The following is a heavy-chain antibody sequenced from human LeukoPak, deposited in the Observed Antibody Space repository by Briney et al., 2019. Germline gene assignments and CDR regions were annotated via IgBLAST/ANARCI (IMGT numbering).Heavy chain of an antibody. CDR2: IYTSGST. CDR1: GGSISSYY. CDR3: ARGGAVAGPSYCYYYMDV. V-gene: IGHV4-4*07. Sequence: SETLSLTCTVSGGSISSYYWSWIRQPAGKGLEWIGRIYTSGSTNYNPSLKSRVTMSVDTSKNQFSLKLSSVTAADTAVYYCARGGAVAGPSYCYYYMDVWGKGTTVTVSS. J-gene: IGHJ6*03. D-gene: IGHD6-19*01.